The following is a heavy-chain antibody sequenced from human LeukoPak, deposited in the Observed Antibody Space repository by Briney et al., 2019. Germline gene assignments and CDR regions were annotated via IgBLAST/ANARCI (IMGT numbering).Heavy chain of an antibody. J-gene: IGHJ5*01. Sequence: SETLSLTCIVSGDSISGKYWSWIRRPAGKGLEWLGRIYSSGTTDYSPSLMSRVTMSLDTSKNHISLRPRSVTAADTAVYYCARLDILVPRAVEWFDPWGQGTVVTVSS. CDR1: GDSISGKY. V-gene: IGHV4-4*07. CDR2: IYSSGTT. CDR3: ARLDILVPRAVEWFDP. D-gene: IGHD2-2*01.